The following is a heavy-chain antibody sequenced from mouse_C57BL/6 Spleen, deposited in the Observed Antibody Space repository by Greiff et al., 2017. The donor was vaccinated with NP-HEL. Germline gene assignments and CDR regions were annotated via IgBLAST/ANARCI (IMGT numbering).Heavy chain of an antibody. CDR2: IYPGDGDT. J-gene: IGHJ2*01. D-gene: IGHD2-3*01. CDR1: GYAFSSYW. V-gene: IGHV1-80*01. Sequence: VQLQQSGAELVKPGASVKISCKASGYAFSSYWMNWVKQRPGKGLEWIGQIYPGDGDTNYNGKFKGKATLTADKSSSTAYMQLSSLTSEDSAVYFCARGDGYYVNYFDYWGQGTTLTVSS. CDR3: ARGDGYYVNYFDY.